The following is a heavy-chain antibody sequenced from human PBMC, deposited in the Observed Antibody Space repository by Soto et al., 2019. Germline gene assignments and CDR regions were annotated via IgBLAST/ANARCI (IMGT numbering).Heavy chain of an antibody. CDR1: GYTFTSYG. J-gene: IGHJ6*02. CDR3: ARDMGDSSGYYTTYYYYGMDV. Sequence: ASVKVSCKASGYTFTSYGISWVRQAPGQGLEWVGWISAYNGNTNYAQKLQGRVTMTTDTSTSTAYMELRSLRSDDTAVYYCARDMGDSSGYYTTYYYYGMDVWGQGTTVTVSS. D-gene: IGHD3-22*01. CDR2: ISAYNGNT. V-gene: IGHV1-18*04.